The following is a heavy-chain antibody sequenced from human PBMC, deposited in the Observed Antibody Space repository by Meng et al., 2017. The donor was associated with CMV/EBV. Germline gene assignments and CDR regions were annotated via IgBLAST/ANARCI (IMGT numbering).Heavy chain of an antibody. V-gene: IGHV3-7*01. Sequence: WGSLRLSCAASGFTFSSYWMSWVRQAPGKGLEWVANIKQDGSEKYYVDSVKGRFTISRDNAKNSLYLQMNSLRAEDTAVYYCARDLCGYCSSAPIDPWGQGTLVTVSS. D-gene: IGHD2-2*03. J-gene: IGHJ5*02. CDR1: GFTFSSYW. CDR3: ARDLCGYCSSAPIDP. CDR2: IKQDGSEK.